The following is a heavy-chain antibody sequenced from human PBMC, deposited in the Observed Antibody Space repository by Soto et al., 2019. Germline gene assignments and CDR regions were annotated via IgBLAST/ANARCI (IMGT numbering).Heavy chain of an antibody. J-gene: IGHJ3*02. V-gene: IGHV3-21*01. Sequence: GGSLRLSCAASGFTFSSYSMNWVRQAPGKGLEWVSSISSSSSYIYYADSVKGRFTISRDNAKNSLYLQMNSLRAEDTAVYYCARDGTYYDILTGYYLGGGTFDIWGQGTMVTVSS. D-gene: IGHD3-9*01. CDR1: GFTFSSYS. CDR3: ARDGTYYDILTGYYLGGGTFDI. CDR2: ISSSSSYI.